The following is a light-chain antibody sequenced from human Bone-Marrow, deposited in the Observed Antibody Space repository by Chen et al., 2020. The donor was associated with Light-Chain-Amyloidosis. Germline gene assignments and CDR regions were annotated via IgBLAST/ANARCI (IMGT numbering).Light chain of an antibody. J-gene: IGLJ1*01. Sequence: QSALTQPASVSGSPGQSITIPCPGTSSDVGGVNHVSWSQQPPDKAPKLIIYEVTTRPSRVPYRFSGSRSDSTASLTISGLQAEDEADYFCSSYDITNTLDFGSGTRVTVL. CDR1: SSDVGGVNH. CDR3: SSYDITNTLD. CDR2: EVT. V-gene: IGLV2-14*01.